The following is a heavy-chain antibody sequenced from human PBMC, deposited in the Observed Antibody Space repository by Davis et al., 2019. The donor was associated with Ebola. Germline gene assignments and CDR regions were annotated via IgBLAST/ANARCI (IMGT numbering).Heavy chain of an antibody. Sequence: MPLETLSLTCAVSGGSISSSNWWSWVRQPPGKGLEWLGEIYHSGSTNYNQSLQSRVTISVDNSKSQFSLKLSSVTAADTAVYYWARGGYCSSTSCYGYYYYGMDVWGKGTTVTVSS. J-gene: IGHJ6*04. CDR2: IYHSGST. D-gene: IGHD2-2*01. CDR1: GGSISSSNW. V-gene: IGHV4-4*02. CDR3: ARGGYCSSTSCYGYYYYGMDV.